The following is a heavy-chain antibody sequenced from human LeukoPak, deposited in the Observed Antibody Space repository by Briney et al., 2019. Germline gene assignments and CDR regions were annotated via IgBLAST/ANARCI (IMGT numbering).Heavy chain of an antibody. J-gene: IGHJ4*02. CDR2: ISSGGNYR. V-gene: IGHV3-48*03. D-gene: IGHD5-24*01. Sequence: GGSLRLSCAASGFTFSSYEINWVRQAPGKGLEWVSYISSGGNYRYYADSVKGRFTTSRDNARNSLYLQMNSLRAEDTAVYYCARGRNAYTFDNWGQGTLVTVSS. CDR1: GFTFSSYE. CDR3: ARGRNAYTFDN.